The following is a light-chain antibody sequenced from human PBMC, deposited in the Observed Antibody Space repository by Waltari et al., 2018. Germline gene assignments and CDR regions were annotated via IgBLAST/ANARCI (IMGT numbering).Light chain of an antibody. V-gene: IGKV1-5*03. CDR3: QQYDTYPWK. CDR2: KAS. CDR1: QNIKIW. J-gene: IGKJ1*01. Sequence: DLQMPQSPSTLSASLGDRVTITCRLSQNIKIWLTWYQHKPGKAHNLLIYKASSLQSRVPVRFIGSQAGKEVAFTINSLQPGDFATYDCQQYDTYPWKFGHGPKVEIK.